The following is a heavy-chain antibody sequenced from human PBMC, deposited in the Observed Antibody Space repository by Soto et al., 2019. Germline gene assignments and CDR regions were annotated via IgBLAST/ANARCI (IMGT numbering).Heavy chain of an antibody. V-gene: IGHV4-30-4*01. J-gene: IGHJ4*02. CDR3: ARVDLGSYDYSLDY. D-gene: IGHD4-4*01. CDR2: IYYSGST. Sequence: SETLSLTCTVYGGSISSGDYYWSWIRQPPGKGLEWIGYIYYSGSTYYNPSLKSRVTISVDMSKNHFSLKLSSVTAAHTPVYSCARVDLGSYDYSLDYWGQGTLVTVSS. CDR1: GGSISSGDYY.